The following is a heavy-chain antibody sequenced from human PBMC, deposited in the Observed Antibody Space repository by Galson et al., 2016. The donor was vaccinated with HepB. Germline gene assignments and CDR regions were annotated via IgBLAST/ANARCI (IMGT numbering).Heavy chain of an antibody. V-gene: IGHV1-3*01. CDR3: ARGDPDLWFGTLDY. D-gene: IGHD3-10*01. J-gene: IGHJ4*02. Sequence: SVKVSCKASGYTFTSYAMHWVRQAPGQRLEWMGWINAGNGNTKYSQKFQGRVTITRDTSASTAYMELSSLRSEDTNVYYCARGDPDLWFGTLDYWGQGTLVTVSS. CDR2: INAGNGNT. CDR1: GYTFTSYA.